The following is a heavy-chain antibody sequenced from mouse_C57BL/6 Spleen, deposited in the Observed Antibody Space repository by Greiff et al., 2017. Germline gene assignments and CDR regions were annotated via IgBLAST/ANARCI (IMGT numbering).Heavy chain of an antibody. V-gene: IGHV1-55*01. D-gene: IGHD1-1*01. CDR3: ARRDYGSSYEYWYFDV. CDR1: GYTFTSYW. J-gene: IGHJ1*03. CDR2: IYPGSGST. Sequence: QVQLQQPGAELVKPGASVKMSCKASGYTFTSYWITWVKQRPGQGLEWIGDIYPGSGSTNYNEKFKSKATLTVDTSSSTAYMQLSSLTSEDSAVYYCARRDYGSSYEYWYFDVWGTGTTGTVSS.